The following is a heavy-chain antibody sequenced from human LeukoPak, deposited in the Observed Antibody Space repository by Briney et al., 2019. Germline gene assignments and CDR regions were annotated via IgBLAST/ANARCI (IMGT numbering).Heavy chain of an antibody. D-gene: IGHD3-22*01. V-gene: IGHV4-39*01. CDR2: IYYSGGT. CDR1: GGSISSTTYY. Sequence: SETLSLTCAVSGGSISSTTYYWGWIRQPPGKDLEWIGNIYYSGGTYYNPSLKSRVTMSVDTSKNQFSLKLPSVPATATAVYYWARRVYDSVGYYPTSTYFFDYWGQGILVTVSS. J-gene: IGHJ4*02. CDR3: ARRVYDSVGYYPTSTYFFDY.